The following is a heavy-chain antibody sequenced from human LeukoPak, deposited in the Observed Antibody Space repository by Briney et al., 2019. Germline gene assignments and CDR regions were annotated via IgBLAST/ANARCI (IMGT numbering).Heavy chain of an antibody. CDR1: GGSISSRSYY. Sequence: PSETLSLTCTVSGGSISSRSYYWGWIRQPPGKGLEWIGSMYYSGSTYYSPSLKSRVTISVDTSKNQFSLKLNSVTAADTAVYYCASRRPNIAVADYRGQGTLVTVSS. D-gene: IGHD6-19*01. CDR3: ASRRPNIAVADY. V-gene: IGHV4-39*01. J-gene: IGHJ4*02. CDR2: MYYSGST.